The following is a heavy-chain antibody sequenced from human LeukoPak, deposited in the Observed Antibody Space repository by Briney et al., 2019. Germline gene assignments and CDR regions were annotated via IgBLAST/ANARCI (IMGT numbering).Heavy chain of an antibody. CDR1: GGSISSYY. Sequence: SETLSLTCTVSGGSISSYYWSWIRQPPGKGLEWIGYIYYSGSTNYNPSLKSRVTISVDTSKNQFSLKLSSVTAADTAVYYCASRTGDLLHWYFDLWGRGTLVTVSS. V-gene: IGHV4-59*01. CDR2: IYYSGST. D-gene: IGHD7-27*01. CDR3: ASRTGDLLHWYFDL. J-gene: IGHJ2*01.